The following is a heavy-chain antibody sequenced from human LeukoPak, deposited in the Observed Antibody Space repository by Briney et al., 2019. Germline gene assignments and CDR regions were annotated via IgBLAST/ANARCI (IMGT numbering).Heavy chain of an antibody. J-gene: IGHJ6*02. CDR2: INHSGST. CDR3: ARGRPYCSSTSCYRPYYYYGMDV. CDR1: GGSFSGYY. D-gene: IGHD2-2*02. Sequence: SKTLSLTCAVYGGSFSGYYWSWIRQPPGKGLEWIGEINHSGSTNYNPSLKSRVTISVDTSKNQFSLKLSSVTAADTAVYYCARGRPYCSSTSCYRPYYYYGMDVWGQGTTVTVSS. V-gene: IGHV4-34*01.